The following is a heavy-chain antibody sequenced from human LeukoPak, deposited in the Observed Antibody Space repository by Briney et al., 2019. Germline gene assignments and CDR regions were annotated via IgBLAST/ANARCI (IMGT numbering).Heavy chain of an antibody. D-gene: IGHD1-26*01. V-gene: IGHV5-51*01. CDR2: IYPGDSDT. CDR3: ARFSVGWFDP. J-gene: IGHJ5*02. CDR1: GYSFTSYW. Sequence: GESLKISCKGSGYSFTSYWIGWVRQMPGKGLEWMGIIYPGDSDTRYSPCFQGQVPISADKSISTAYLQWRRLKASDTAMYYCARFSVGWFDPWGQGTLVTVSS.